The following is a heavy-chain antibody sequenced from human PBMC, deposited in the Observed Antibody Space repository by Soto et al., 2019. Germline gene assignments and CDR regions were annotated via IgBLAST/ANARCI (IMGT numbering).Heavy chain of an antibody. V-gene: IGHV4-39*01. CDR3: ARQKGDYGDYVGY. D-gene: IGHD4-17*01. CDR2: IYYSGST. CDR1: CGSISSSSYY. Sequence: PSETLSLTCTVSCGSISSSSYYWGWIRQPPGKGLEWIGSIYYSGSTYYNPSLKSRVTISVDTSKNQFSLKLSSVTAADTAVYYCARQKGDYGDYVGYWGQGTLVTVSS. J-gene: IGHJ4*02.